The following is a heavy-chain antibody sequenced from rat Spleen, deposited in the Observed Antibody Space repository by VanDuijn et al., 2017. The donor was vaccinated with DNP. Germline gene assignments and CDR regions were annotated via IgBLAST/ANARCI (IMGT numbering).Heavy chain of an antibody. V-gene: IGHV5-31*01. Sequence: EVQLVESGGDLVQPGRSLKLSCVASGFTFNYYWMAWIRQVPGKGLEWIASITGGSGTTYYRDSVKGRFTISRDNAKNTQYLQMDSLRSEDTATYYCARGGSYVYRFAMDAWGQGTSVTVSS. CDR3: ARGGSYVYRFAMDA. CDR1: GFTFNYYW. CDR2: ITGGSGTT. D-gene: IGHD1-2*01. J-gene: IGHJ4*01.